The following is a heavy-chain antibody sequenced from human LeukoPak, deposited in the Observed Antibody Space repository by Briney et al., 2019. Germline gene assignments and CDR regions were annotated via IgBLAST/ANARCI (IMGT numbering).Heavy chain of an antibody. D-gene: IGHD5-24*01. CDR2: ISSSGSTI. CDR3: ARDGYNMIGFDY. CDR1: GFTFSSYE. V-gene: IGHV3-48*03. J-gene: IGHJ4*02. Sequence: GGSLRLSCAASGFTFSSYEMNWVRQAPGKGLEWVSYISSSGSTIYYADSVKGRFTISRDNAKNSLYLQMNSLRAEDTAVYYCARDGYNMIGFDYWGQGTLVTVSS.